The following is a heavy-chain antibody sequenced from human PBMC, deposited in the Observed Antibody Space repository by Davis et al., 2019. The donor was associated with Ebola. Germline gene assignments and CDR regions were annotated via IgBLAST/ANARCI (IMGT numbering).Heavy chain of an antibody. D-gene: IGHD6-6*01. V-gene: IGHV3-23*01. CDR3: AKFGGGAARREF. J-gene: IGHJ4*02. CDR2: IIANGNNA. CDR1: GFIFRSYV. Sequence: GESLKISCAASGFIFRSYVMSWVRQAPGKGLEWVAAIIANGNNAYYADSVKGRFTISRDNSKDTLFLQMNSLRAEDTAVYFCAKFGGGAARREFWGQGTLVTVSS.